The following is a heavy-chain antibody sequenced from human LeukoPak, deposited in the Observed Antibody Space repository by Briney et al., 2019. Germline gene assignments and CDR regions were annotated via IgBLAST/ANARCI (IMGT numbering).Heavy chain of an antibody. V-gene: IGHV3-7*01. Sequence: GGSPRLSCAASGFTFSSYWMSWVRQAPGKGLEWVANIKQDGSEKYYVDSVKGRFTISRDNAKNSLYLQMNSLRAEDTAVYYCARDVRGYYGYFDYWGQGTLVTVSS. CDR2: IKQDGSEK. J-gene: IGHJ4*02. CDR1: GFTFSSYW. D-gene: IGHD3-22*01. CDR3: ARDVRGYYGYFDY.